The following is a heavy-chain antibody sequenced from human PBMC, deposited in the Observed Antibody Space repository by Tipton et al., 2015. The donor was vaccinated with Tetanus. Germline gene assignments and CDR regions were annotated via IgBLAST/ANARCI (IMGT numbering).Heavy chain of an antibody. CDR3: ARGPTATSDY. Sequence: TLSLTCSLSGGSISNDNYYWSWIRQPPGKGLEWIGYMFYSGSAYYNPSLKSRITISMDTSRNQFSLNLSSVTAADTAVYYCARGPTATSDYWGQGTLVTVSS. D-gene: IGHD4-17*01. CDR2: MFYSGSA. J-gene: IGHJ4*02. CDR1: GGSISNDNYY. V-gene: IGHV4-30-4*01.